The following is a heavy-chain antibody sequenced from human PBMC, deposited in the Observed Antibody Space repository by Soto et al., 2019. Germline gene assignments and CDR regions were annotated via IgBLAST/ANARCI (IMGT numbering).Heavy chain of an antibody. J-gene: IGHJ6*02. CDR2: IIPIFGTA. Sequence: ASVKFSCKASGGTFSSYAISWVRQAPGQGLEWMGGIIPIFGTANYAQKFQGRVTITADESTSTAYMELSSLRSEDTAVYYCARDLKRYYDSSGYGYYYYGMDVWGQGTTVTVSS. CDR1: GGTFSSYA. CDR3: ARDLKRYYDSSGYGYYYYGMDV. D-gene: IGHD3-22*01. V-gene: IGHV1-69*13.